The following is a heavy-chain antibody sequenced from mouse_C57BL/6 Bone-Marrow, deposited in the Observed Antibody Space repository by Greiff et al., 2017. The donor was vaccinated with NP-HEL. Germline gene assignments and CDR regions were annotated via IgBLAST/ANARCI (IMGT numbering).Heavy chain of an antibody. J-gene: IGHJ3*01. CDR3: ASEGSDAGFAY. Sequence: QVQLQQPGAELVRPGTSVKLSCKASGYTFTSYWMHWVKQRPGQGLEWIGVIDPSDSYTNYKQKLKGKATLTVDTSSSTAYMQLSSLTSEDSAVYCCASEGSDAGFAYWGQGTLVTVSA. V-gene: IGHV1-59*01. CDR1: GYTFTSYW. CDR2: IDPSDSYT.